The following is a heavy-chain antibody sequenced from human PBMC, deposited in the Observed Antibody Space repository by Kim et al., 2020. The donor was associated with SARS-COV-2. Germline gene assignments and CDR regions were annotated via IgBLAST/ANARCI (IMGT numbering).Heavy chain of an antibody. J-gene: IGHJ4*02. CDR3: ARHIAAAGIRFDY. Sequence: YAVSVKSRITINPDTSKNQFSLQLNSVTPEDTAVYYCARHIAAAGIRFDYWGQGTLVTVSS. V-gene: IGHV6-1*01. D-gene: IGHD6-13*01.